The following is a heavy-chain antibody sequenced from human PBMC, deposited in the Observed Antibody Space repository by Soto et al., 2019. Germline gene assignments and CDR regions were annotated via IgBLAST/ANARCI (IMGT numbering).Heavy chain of an antibody. V-gene: IGHV3-48*01. Sequence: EVQLVESGGGLVQPGGSRGLPFAAPGLTSGGYSINWARQAPGKGLEWVSYISSSSSTIYYADSVKGRFTISRDNAKNSLYLQMNSLRAEDTAVYYCAYFPGYWGQGTLVTVSS. CDR3: AYFPGY. CDR2: ISSSSSTI. D-gene: IGHD1-26*01. J-gene: IGHJ4*02. CDR1: GLTSGGYS.